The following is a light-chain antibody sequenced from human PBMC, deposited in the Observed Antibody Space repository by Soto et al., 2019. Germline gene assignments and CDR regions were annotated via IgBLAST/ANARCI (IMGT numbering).Light chain of an antibody. CDR2: GAS. V-gene: IGKV3-15*01. Sequence: EIVMTQSPATLSVSPGERATLSWRASQSVSSNLAWYQQKPGQAPRLLIYGASTRAPDIPARFSGSGSGTEFTVTISSLQSEDFAVYFCQQYYNWPRTFGQGTKV. J-gene: IGKJ1*01. CDR1: QSVSSN. CDR3: QQYYNWPRT.